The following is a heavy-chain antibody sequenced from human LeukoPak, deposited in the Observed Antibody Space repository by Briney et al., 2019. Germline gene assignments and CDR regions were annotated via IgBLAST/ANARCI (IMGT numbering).Heavy chain of an antibody. CDR1: GFTFSSSA. J-gene: IGHJ4*02. D-gene: IGHD1-26*01. CDR2: ISNNGGYT. V-gene: IGHV3-23*01. Sequence: GSLRLSCAASGFTFSSSAMSWVRQAPGKGLEWVSAISNNGGYTYYADSVQGRFTISRDNSKNTLYLQMNSLRAEDTAVYYCAKGGGGSYLRFDYWGQGTLVTVSS. CDR3: AKGGGGSYLRFDY.